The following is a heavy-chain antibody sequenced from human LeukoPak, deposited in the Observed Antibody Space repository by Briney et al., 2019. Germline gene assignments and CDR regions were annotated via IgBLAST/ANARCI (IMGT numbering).Heavy chain of an antibody. CDR3: VRGVSTTNFEY. J-gene: IGHJ4*02. CDR2: IYTSGST. Sequence: SETLSLTCTVSGGSITSDSYYWSWIRQPAGKGLEWIGRIYTSGSTNYSPSLKSRVTISIDTSKNQFSLKLSSVTAADTAVYYCVRGVSTTNFEYWGQGTLVTVSS. CDR1: GGSITSDSYY. V-gene: IGHV4-61*02. D-gene: IGHD5/OR15-5a*01.